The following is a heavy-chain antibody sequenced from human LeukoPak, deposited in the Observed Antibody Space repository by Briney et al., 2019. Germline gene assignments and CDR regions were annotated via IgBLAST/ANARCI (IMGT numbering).Heavy chain of an antibody. Sequence: PSQTLSLTCTVSGGSMNSGGDYWTWIRQPAGKQLEWIGLIYTGGSTNYNPSLKSRVIISVDTSKNQFSLKLSSVTAADTAVYYCAREVKGYYDSSGSENFDYWGQGTLVTVSS. CDR2: IYTGGST. CDR3: AREVKGYYDSSGSENFDY. D-gene: IGHD3-22*01. CDR1: GGSMNSGGDY. V-gene: IGHV4-61*02. J-gene: IGHJ4*02.